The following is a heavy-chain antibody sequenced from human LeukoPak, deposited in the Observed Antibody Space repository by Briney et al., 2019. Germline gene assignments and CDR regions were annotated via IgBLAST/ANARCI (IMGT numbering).Heavy chain of an antibody. V-gene: IGHV4-59*12. Sequence: SETLSLTCTVSGGSISSDYWSWIRQPPGKGLEWIGYIYYSGTTNYNPSLRSRVTISLDTSRNQFSLKLNSVTAADTAVYYCAKSNGYGLVDIWGQGTMVTVSS. CDR3: AKSNGYGLVDI. J-gene: IGHJ3*02. CDR1: GGSISSDY. CDR2: IYYSGTT. D-gene: IGHD3-10*01.